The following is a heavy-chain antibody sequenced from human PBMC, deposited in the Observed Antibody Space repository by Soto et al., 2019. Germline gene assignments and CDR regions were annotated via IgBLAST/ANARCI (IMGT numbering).Heavy chain of an antibody. CDR3: ARGRGPMTTVTTAPFDY. J-gene: IGHJ4*02. Sequence: QVQLQESGPGLVKPSETLSLTCTVSGGSVSSGSYYWSWIRQPPGKGLEWIGYIYYSGSTNYNPSLKSRVTISVDTSKNQFSLKLSSVTAADTAVYYCARGRGPMTTVTTAPFDYWGQGTLVTVSS. CDR2: IYYSGST. D-gene: IGHD4-17*01. CDR1: GGSVSSGSYY. V-gene: IGHV4-61*01.